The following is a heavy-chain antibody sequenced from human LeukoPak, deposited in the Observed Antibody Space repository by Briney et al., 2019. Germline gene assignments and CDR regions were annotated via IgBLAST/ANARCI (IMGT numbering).Heavy chain of an antibody. CDR3: ARHDNGGSVEFDP. V-gene: IGHV4-39*01. D-gene: IGHD2-8*01. J-gene: IGHJ5*02. CDR2: IYYSGST. Sequence: WVRQAPGKGLEWIGSIYYSGSTYYNQSLKSRVTISVDTSKNQFSLKLSSVTAADTAVYYCARHDNGGSVEFDPWGQGALVTVSS.